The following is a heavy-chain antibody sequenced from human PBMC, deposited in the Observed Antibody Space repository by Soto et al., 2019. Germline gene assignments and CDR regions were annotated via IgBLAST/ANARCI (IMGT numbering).Heavy chain of an antibody. CDR3: ARTYPHKYDSSGWGLKYFDP. CDR2: IYYSGTT. D-gene: IGHD3-22*01. CDR1: TGSFNSYY. J-gene: IGHJ4*02. Sequence: VQLQESVPGLVKPSETLSLTCSVSTGSFNSYYWSWSRQPPGKGLEWIGYIYYSGTTKYNPSLKSPITTSVDSSKNQFALELKSVTAADTAVYHCARTYPHKYDSSGWGLKYFDPWGQGTLVTFS. V-gene: IGHV4-59*01.